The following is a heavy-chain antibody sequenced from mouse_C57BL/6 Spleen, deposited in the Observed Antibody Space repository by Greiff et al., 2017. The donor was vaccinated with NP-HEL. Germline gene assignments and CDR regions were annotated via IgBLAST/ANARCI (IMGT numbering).Heavy chain of an antibody. CDR2: IYPGSGNT. CDR1: GYTFTDYY. J-gene: IGHJ1*03. Sequence: VQLQQSGAELVRPGASVKLSCKASGYTFTDYYINWVKQRPGQGLEWIARIYPGSGNTYYNEKFKGKATLTAEKSSSTAYMQLSSLTSEDSAVYFCASSYDWYFDAWGTGTTVTVSS. CDR3: ASSYDWYFDA. V-gene: IGHV1-76*01. D-gene: IGHD6-5*01.